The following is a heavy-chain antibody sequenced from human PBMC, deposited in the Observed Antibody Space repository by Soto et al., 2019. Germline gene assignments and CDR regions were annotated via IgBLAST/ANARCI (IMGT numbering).Heavy chain of an antibody. V-gene: IGHV3-33*01. CDR1: GFTFSSYG. J-gene: IGHJ4*02. D-gene: IGHD2-15*01. CDR3: ARDSGNSVFDY. CDR2: IWYDGSNK. Sequence: PGGSLRLSCAASGFTFSSYGMHWVRQAPGKGLEWVAVIWYDGSNKYYADSVKGRFTISRDNSKNTLYLQMNSLRAEDTAVYYCARDSGNSVFDYWGQGTLVTVSS.